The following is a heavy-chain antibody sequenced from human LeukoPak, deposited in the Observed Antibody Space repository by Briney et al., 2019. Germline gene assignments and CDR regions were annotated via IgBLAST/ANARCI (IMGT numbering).Heavy chain of an antibody. Sequence: GGSLRLSCVASGFTFSSYAVSWVRQAPGKGLEWVSAISCSGGGTYSVDSVKGRFTISRDNSKNTLYLEMTSLRADDTAVYYCAKDAIAIFRPSDAFDIWGQGTMVTVSS. CDR3: AKDAIAIFRPSDAFDI. D-gene: IGHD3-9*01. CDR2: ISCSGGGT. V-gene: IGHV3-23*01. CDR1: GFTFSSYA. J-gene: IGHJ3*02.